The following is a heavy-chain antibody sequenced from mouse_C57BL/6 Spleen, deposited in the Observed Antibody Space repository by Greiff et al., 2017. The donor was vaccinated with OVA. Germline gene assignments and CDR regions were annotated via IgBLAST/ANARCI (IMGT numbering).Heavy chain of an antibody. J-gene: IGHJ2*01. Sequence: EVHLVESGGDLVKPGGSLTLSCAASGFTFSSYGMSWVRQTPDKRLEWVATISSGGSYTYSPDSVKGRFTIDRDNAKITLYLQLRSLKAEDTAMYYCARREQGYYFDYWGQGTTLTVSS. V-gene: IGHV5-6*01. CDR3: ARREQGYYFDY. CDR2: ISSGGSYT. CDR1: GFTFSSYG.